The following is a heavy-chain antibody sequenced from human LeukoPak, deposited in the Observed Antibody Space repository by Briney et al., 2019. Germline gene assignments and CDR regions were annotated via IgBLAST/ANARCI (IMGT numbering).Heavy chain of an antibody. CDR2: ISSSSTYI. J-gene: IGHJ5*02. D-gene: IGHD2-8*02. CDR3: VKDAGTA. Sequence: GGSLRLSCAASGFIFSSYNINWVRQAPGKGLEWVSSISSSSTYIYYADSVKGRFTISRDNAKNSVYLQMISLRVEDTALYYCVKDAGTAWGQGTLVTVSS. V-gene: IGHV3-21*01. CDR1: GFIFSSYN.